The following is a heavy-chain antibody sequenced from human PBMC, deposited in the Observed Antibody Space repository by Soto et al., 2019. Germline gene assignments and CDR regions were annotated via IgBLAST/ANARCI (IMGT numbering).Heavy chain of an antibody. CDR2: INHSGST. V-gene: IGHV4-34*01. Sequence: SETLSLTCAVYGGSFSGYYWSWIRQPPGKGLEWIGEINHSGSTNYNPSLKSRVTISVDTSKNQFSLKLSSVTAADTAVYYCARPARQGYSSSWYHWFDPWGQGTLVTVSS. CDR3: ARPARQGYSSSWYHWFDP. J-gene: IGHJ5*02. D-gene: IGHD6-13*01. CDR1: GGSFSGYY.